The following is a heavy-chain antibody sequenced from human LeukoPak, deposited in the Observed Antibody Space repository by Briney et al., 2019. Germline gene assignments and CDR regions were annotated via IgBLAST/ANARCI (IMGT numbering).Heavy chain of an antibody. CDR1: GFTFSDFY. J-gene: IGHJ4*02. V-gene: IGHV3-11*06. Sequence: GGSLRLSCAASGFTFSDFYVTWIRQAPGKGLEWVSFISSSSRYTNYADSVKGRFTISRDNAKNSLYLQVNSLRAEDTAVYYCASVRYGVGSYCDGEGPYFDYWGQGTLVTVSS. CDR2: ISSSSRYT. D-gene: IGHD3-10*01. CDR3: ASVRYGVGSYCDGEGPYFDY.